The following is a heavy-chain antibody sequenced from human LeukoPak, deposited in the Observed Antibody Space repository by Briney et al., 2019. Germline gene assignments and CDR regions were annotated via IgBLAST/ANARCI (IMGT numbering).Heavy chain of an antibody. CDR3: ARSLNNDVRWFDT. Sequence: GASVKVSCKTSGYTFSDYGISWVRQAPGQGFEWMGWISAFNGHTNYAQKFQGRVTMTMDKSTTTVYMELRSLRSDETAVCYCARSLNNDVRWFDTWGQGTLVTVSS. CDR2: ISAFNGHT. CDR1: GYTFSDYG. D-gene: IGHD1-1*01. J-gene: IGHJ5*02. V-gene: IGHV1-18*01.